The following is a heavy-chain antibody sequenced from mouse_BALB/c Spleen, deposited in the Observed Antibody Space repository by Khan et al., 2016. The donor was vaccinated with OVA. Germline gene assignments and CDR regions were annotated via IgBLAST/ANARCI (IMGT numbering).Heavy chain of an antibody. J-gene: IGHJ4*01. Sequence: QVQLKESGPGLVAPSQNLSITCTVSGFSLSDYGVSWIRQPPGKGLEWLGVIWGGGSTYYNSALKSRLSISKDNSKSQVFLKMSSLQSDDTAMFYCAKGVWSYYYTLDYWGQGTSVIVSS. CDR1: GFSLSDYG. CDR2: IWGGGST. V-gene: IGHV2-6-5*01. CDR3: AKGVWSYYYTLDY.